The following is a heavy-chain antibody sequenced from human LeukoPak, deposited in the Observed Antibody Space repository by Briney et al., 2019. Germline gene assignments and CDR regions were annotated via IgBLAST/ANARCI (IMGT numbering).Heavy chain of an antibody. J-gene: IGHJ6*04. D-gene: IGHD2-15*01. V-gene: IGHV3-33*01. CDR3: ARDRGGYCSGGTCYPGLLSYSMDV. CDR2: IGYDGSKK. CDR1: GFTFSSYG. Sequence: GGSLRLSCAASGFTFSSYGIHWVRQAPGKGLEWVAVIGYDGSKKYYADSVKGRFTISRDNSKNTLYLHMNSLRVEDTAVYYCARDRGGYCSGGTCYPGLLSYSMDVWGKGTTVTVFS.